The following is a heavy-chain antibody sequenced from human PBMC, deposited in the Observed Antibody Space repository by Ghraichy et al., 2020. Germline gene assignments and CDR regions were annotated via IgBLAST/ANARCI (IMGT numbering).Heavy chain of an antibody. CDR1: GYTFTSYA. J-gene: IGHJ6*02. Sequence: VKVSCKASGYTFTSYAMHWVRQAPGQRLEWMGWINAGSGYTKYSQKFQGRVTITRDTSASTAYMDLSSLRSEDTAVYYCAREGYLYAMDVWGQGTAVTVSS. V-gene: IGHV1-3*01. CDR2: INAGSGYT. D-gene: IGHD1-1*01. CDR3: AREGYLYAMDV.